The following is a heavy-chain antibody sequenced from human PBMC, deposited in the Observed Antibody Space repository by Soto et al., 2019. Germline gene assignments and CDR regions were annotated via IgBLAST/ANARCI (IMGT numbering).Heavy chain of an antibody. CDR3: VAELYSGGGCCSFDF. J-gene: IGHJ3*01. Sequence: QVQIVQSGPEVKRTGTSVRVSCKTSGFTFTNSAVQWVRQARGQRLEWIGWIIVASGRTNYAREVQERVTISRDTSTSTAYMELSGLRSEDTAVYYCVAELYSGGGCCSFDFWGQGTMVTVSS. D-gene: IGHD2-21*02. CDR2: IIVASGRT. V-gene: IGHV1-58*01. CDR1: GFTFTNSA.